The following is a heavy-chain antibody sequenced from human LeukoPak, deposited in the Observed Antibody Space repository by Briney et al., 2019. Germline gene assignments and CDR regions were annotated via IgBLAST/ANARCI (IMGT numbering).Heavy chain of an antibody. J-gene: IGHJ4*02. Sequence: GGSLRLSCAASGFTFDDYAMHWVRQTPGKGLEWVSLISGDGGSTYYADSVKGRFTISRDNSKNSLYLQMNSLRTEDTALYYCAKGKLRFLEWLPKDILADHWGQGTLVTVSS. V-gene: IGHV3-43*02. D-gene: IGHD3-3*01. CDR2: ISGDGGST. CDR1: GFTFDDYA. CDR3: AKGKLRFLEWLPKDILADH.